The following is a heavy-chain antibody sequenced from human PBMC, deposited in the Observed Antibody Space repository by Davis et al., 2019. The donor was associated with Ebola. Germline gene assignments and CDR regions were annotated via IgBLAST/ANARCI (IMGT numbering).Heavy chain of an antibody. CDR3: ARRLTYYYDSSGYYTTQYYFDY. Sequence: SETLSLTCTVSGGSISSYYWSWIRQPPGKGLEWIGSIYYSGSTYYNPSLKSRVTISVDTSKNQFSLKLSSVTAADTAVYYCARRLTYYYDSSGYYTTQYYFDYWGQGTLITVSS. CDR2: IYYSGST. CDR1: GGSISSYY. J-gene: IGHJ4*02. D-gene: IGHD3-22*01. V-gene: IGHV4-59*05.